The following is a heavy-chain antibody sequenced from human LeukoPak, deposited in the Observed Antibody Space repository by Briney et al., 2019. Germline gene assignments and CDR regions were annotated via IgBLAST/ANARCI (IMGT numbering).Heavy chain of an antibody. CDR1: GFTFSSYG. D-gene: IGHD3-3*01. J-gene: IGHJ4*02. Sequence: GRSLRLSCAASGFTFSSYGMHWVRQAPGKGLEWVAVISYNGSSKYYADSVKGRFTISRDNSKNTLYLQMNSLRAEDTAVYYCARDQTYYDFRSGPPDYWGQGTLVTVSS. V-gene: IGHV3-30*03. CDR3: ARDQTYYDFRSGPPDY. CDR2: ISYNGSSK.